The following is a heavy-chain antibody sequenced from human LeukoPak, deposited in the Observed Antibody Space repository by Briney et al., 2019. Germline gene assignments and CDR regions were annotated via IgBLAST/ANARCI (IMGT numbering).Heavy chain of an antibody. CDR3: TKGGLTVTKASNSGEGYFDL. Sequence: GGSLRLSCAASGFSFNSYAMSWVRQAPGKGLEWVSGISATGGSTYHADSVKGRFTFSRDNSKNTLYLQMNSLRAEDTAVYYCTKGGLTVTKASNSGEGYFDLRGRGTLVTVSS. D-gene: IGHD4-11*01. V-gene: IGHV3-23*01. CDR2: ISATGGST. J-gene: IGHJ2*01. CDR1: GFSFNSYA.